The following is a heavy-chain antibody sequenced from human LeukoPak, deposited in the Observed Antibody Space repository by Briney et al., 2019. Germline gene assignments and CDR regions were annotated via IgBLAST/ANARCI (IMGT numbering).Heavy chain of an antibody. CDR2: INHGGGA. D-gene: IGHD2-15*01. CDR3: AKAGGSGQFDF. V-gene: IGHV4-34*01. J-gene: IGHJ4*02. Sequence: SETLSLTCAVSGQSFRGYFWVWIRQSPGKGLEWLGEINHGGGANYNPSLRRRLTISLDTSKNQFSLQITSVTAAVTAVYYCAKAGGSGQFDFWGQGNLVTVSS. CDR1: GQSFRGYF.